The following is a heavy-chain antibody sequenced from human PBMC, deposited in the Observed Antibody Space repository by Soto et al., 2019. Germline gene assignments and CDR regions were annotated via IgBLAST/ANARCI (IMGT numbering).Heavy chain of an antibody. J-gene: IGHJ5*02. Sequence: QITLKESGPTLVKPTQTLTLTCTFSGFSLSTSGVGVAWIRQPPGKALEWLALIYWDDDKLYSPSLKSRLTITKDTSKNQVVLTMTKMDPVDTATYYCAHGTEKFDPWGQGTLVTVSS. CDR1: GFSLSTSGVG. CDR2: IYWDDDK. V-gene: IGHV2-5*02. CDR3: AHGTEKFDP.